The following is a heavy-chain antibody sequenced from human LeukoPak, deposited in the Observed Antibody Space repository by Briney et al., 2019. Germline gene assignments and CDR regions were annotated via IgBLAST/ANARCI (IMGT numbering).Heavy chain of an antibody. CDR2: IKQDGSEK. CDR1: GFTFSKYW. V-gene: IGHV3-7*01. Sequence: GGSLRLSCTASGFTFSKYWMSWVRQAPGKGLEWVANIKQDGSEKYYVDSVKGRFTISRDNAKNSLYLQMNSLRAEDTAVYYCARDDYYDSSGPSAFDIWGQGTMVTVSS. CDR3: ARDDYYDSSGPSAFDI. J-gene: IGHJ3*02. D-gene: IGHD3-22*01.